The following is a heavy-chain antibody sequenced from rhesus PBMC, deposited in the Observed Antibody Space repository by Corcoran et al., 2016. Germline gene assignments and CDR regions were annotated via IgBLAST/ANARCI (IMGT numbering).Heavy chain of an antibody. CDR2: IVWEDDK. Sequence: QVTLKESGPALVKPTQTLTLTCTFSGFSLTTSGMGVGWIRQPHGKALEWLALIVWEDDKRYSTSLKSRLTISKDPSKNQVVLTMTNMDPMDTATYYCARGLYYGSGPNSLIDYWGQGVLVTVSS. J-gene: IGHJ4*01. CDR3: ARGLYYGSGPNSLIDY. CDR1: GFSLTTSGMG. V-gene: IGHV2-152*01. D-gene: IGHD3-28*01.